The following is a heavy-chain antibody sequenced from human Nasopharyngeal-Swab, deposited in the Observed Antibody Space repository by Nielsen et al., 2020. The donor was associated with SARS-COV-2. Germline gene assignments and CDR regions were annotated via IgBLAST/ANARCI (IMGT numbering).Heavy chain of an antibody. D-gene: IGHD6-19*01. V-gene: IGHV3-11*04. CDR3: AGGNQWLSFDL. CDR1: GFTFTDSY. CDR2: ISSSGRHI. J-gene: IGHJ4*02. Sequence: GESLKISCTGSGFTFTDSYMSWIRQAPGKGLEWVAYISSSGRHIYYADSVKGRFTISTDNAKNSLFLHMDSLRVEDTALYYCAGGNQWLSFDLCGQGTMVTVSS.